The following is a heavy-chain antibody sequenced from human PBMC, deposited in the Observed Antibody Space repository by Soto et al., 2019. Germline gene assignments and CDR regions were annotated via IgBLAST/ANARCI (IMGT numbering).Heavy chain of an antibody. V-gene: IGHV3-9*01. Sequence: GGSLRLSCAASGFTFDDYAMHWVRQAPGKGLEWVAGISWNSGSIGYADSVKGRFTISRDNDKNSLYLQMNSLIAEDTALYYCAKDKDDSSGKAPFYGMHXWGQATTFTVS. CDR1: GFTFDDYA. J-gene: IGHJ6*02. CDR3: AKDKDDSSGKAPFYGMHX. CDR2: ISWNSGSI. D-gene: IGHD3-22*01.